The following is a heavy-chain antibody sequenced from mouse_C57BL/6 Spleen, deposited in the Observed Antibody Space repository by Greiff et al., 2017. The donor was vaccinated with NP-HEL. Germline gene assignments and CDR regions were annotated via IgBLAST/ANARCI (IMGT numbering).Heavy chain of an antibody. Sequence: VQLQQSGPELVKPGASVKISCKASGYSFTSYYIHWVKQRPGQGLEWIGWIYPGSGNTKYNEKFKGKATLTADTSSSTAYMQLSSLTSEDSAVYYCARLRNYYYGSSGYFDVWGTGTTVTVSS. D-gene: IGHD1-1*01. J-gene: IGHJ1*03. CDR2: IYPGSGNT. V-gene: IGHV1-66*01. CDR1: GYSFTSYY. CDR3: ARLRNYYYGSSGYFDV.